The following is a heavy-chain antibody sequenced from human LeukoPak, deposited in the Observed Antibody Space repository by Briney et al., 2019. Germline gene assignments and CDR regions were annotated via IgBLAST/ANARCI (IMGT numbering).Heavy chain of an antibody. Sequence: ASVKVSCKASGYTFASYGISWVRQAPGQGLEWMGWISAYNGNTNYAQKLQGRVSMTADTSTSTAYMELRSLRSDDTAVYYCARSGRGTYYYFDLWGQGTLVTVSS. V-gene: IGHV1-18*01. D-gene: IGHD1-26*01. CDR2: ISAYNGNT. CDR1: GYTFASYG. J-gene: IGHJ4*02. CDR3: ARSGRGTYYYFDL.